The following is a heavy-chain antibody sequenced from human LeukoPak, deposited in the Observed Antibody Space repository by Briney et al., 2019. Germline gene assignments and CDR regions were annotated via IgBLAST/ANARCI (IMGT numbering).Heavy chain of an antibody. J-gene: IGHJ4*02. CDR1: GFTFSIYS. CDR2: ISSSSSYI. CDR3: ARDTGRSRPYYFDY. Sequence: GGSLRLSCAVSGFTFSIYSMNWVRQAPGKGLEWVSSISSSSSYIYYADSVKGRFTISRDNAKNSLYLQMNSLRAEDTAVYYCARDTGRSRPYYFDYWGQGTLSPSPQ. V-gene: IGHV3-21*01. D-gene: IGHD1-1*01.